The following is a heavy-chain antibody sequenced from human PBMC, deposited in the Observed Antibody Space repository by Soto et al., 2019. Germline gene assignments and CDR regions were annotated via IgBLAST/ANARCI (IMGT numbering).Heavy chain of an antibody. J-gene: IGHJ4*02. Sequence: PGGSLRLSCAASGFTFSSYAMSCVRQAPGKGPEWVSVISGSGGSTYYADSVKGRFTISRDNSKNTLYLQMNSLRAEDTAVYYCARRSSGWYFDYWGQGTLVTVSS. V-gene: IGHV3-23*01. CDR2: ISGSGGST. D-gene: IGHD6-19*01. CDR3: ARRSSGWYFDY. CDR1: GFTFSSYA.